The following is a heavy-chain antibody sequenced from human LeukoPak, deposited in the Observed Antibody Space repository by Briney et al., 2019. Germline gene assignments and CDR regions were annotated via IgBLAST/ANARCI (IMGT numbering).Heavy chain of an antibody. CDR3: ARGSLTGEYGMDV. J-gene: IGHJ6*02. CDR1: GFTFSTYG. CDR2: ISHTSDAI. V-gene: IGHV3-48*02. D-gene: IGHD1-20*01. Sequence: GGSLRLSCAASGFTFSTYGMNWVRQAPGKGLEWVSYISHTSDAIYYPDSVKGRFTISRDNAKNSLYLQMNSLRDEDTAVYYCARGSLTGEYGMDVWGQGTTVTVSS.